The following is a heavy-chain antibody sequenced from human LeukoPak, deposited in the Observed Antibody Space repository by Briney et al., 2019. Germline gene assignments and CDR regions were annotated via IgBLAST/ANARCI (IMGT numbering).Heavy chain of an antibody. J-gene: IGHJ3*02. D-gene: IGHD3-22*01. CDR2: IWYDGSYK. CDR3: AREYFYDSSGYSDAFDI. V-gene: IGHV3-33*01. CDR1: GFAFSNYG. Sequence: GGSLRLSCSASGFAFSNYGVHWVRQAPGKGLEWVAVIWYDGSYKYYADSVKGRFTISRDNSKNTLYLQMNSLRAEETAVYYCAREYFYDSSGYSDAFDICGQGTMVTVSS.